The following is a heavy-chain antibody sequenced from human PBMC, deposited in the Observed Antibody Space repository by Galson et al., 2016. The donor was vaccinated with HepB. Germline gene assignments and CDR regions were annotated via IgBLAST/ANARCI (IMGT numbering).Heavy chain of an antibody. CDR1: EFSFRSYS. V-gene: IGHV3-48*02. Sequence: SLRLSCAASEFSFRSYSMNWVRQAPGKGLEWLSSITAGGNTIYYADSVKGRFTISRDNAKSSLYLQMNSLRDDDTAVYFCARAGVAYETSGYFYGHLDYWGQGTLVIVSS. CDR3: ARAGVAYETSGYFYGHLDY. D-gene: IGHD3-22*01. J-gene: IGHJ4*02. CDR2: ITAGGNTI.